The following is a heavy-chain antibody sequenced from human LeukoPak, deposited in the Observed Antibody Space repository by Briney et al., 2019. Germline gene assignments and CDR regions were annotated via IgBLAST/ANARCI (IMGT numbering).Heavy chain of an antibody. V-gene: IGHV7-4-1*02. D-gene: IGHD6-13*01. CDR3: ARVWAAAGFFYYFDY. Sequence: GASVKVSCKASGYTFTSYAMDWVRQAPGQGLEWMGWTNTNTGNPTYAQGFTGRFVFSLDTSVSTAYLQISSLKAEDTAVYYCARVWAAAGFFYYFDYWGQGTLVTVSS. CDR2: TNTNTGNP. J-gene: IGHJ4*02. CDR1: GYTFTSYA.